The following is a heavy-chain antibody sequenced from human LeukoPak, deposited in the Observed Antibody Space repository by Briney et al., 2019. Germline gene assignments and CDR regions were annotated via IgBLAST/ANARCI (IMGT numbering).Heavy chain of an antibody. D-gene: IGHD2-2*01. CDR3: ARQGRSTSPGYNREFDY. CDR2: IYPGDSDT. CDR1: GYSFTSYW. Sequence: GESLQISCQGSGYSFTSYWIGWVRQMSGKGLEWMGIIYPGDSDTKYSPSFQGQVTISADKSISTAYLQWSSLKASDTAMYYCARQGRSTSPGYNREFDYWGQGSLVTVSS. V-gene: IGHV5-51*01. J-gene: IGHJ4*02.